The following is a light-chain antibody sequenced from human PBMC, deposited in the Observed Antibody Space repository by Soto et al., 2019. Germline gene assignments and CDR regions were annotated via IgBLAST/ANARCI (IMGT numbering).Light chain of an antibody. CDR2: DAS. J-gene: IGKJ1*01. Sequence: EIVFTQSPAPLSFSPGERATLSFRASQSVSSYLAWYQQKPGQAPRLLIYDASNRATGIPDRFSGSGSGTDFTLTISRLEPEDFAVYYCQQYGSSGTFGQGTKVDI. CDR3: QQYGSSGT. CDR1: QSVSSY. V-gene: IGKV3-20*01.